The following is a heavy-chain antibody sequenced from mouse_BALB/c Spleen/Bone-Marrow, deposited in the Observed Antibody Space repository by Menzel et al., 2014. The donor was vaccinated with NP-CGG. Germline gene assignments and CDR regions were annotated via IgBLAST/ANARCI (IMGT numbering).Heavy chain of an antibody. J-gene: IGHJ3*01. CDR1: GFTFSDYY. V-gene: IGHV5-4*02. CDR3: GRAWFAY. CDR2: ISDGGSYT. Sequence: VQLKQSGGGLVKPGGSLTLSCAASGFTFSDYYMYWVRQTPEKRLEWVATISDGGSYTYYPDSVKGRFTISRDNAKNNLYLQMSSLKSEDTAMYYCGRAWFAYWGRGTLVTVSA. D-gene: IGHD3-3*01.